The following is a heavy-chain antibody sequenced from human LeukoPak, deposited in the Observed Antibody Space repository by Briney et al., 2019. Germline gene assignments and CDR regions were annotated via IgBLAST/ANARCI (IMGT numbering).Heavy chain of an antibody. CDR3: ARGPMLVITTIFDY. V-gene: IGHV3-23*01. D-gene: IGHD3-22*01. Sequence: GGSLRLSCAASGFTFSSYAMSWVRQAPGKGLEWVSDISGSGGSTNYAASVKGRFTTSRDNAKNSLYLQMNSLRAEGTAVYFCARGPMLVITTIFDYWGQGTLVTVSS. CDR2: ISGSGGST. J-gene: IGHJ4*02. CDR1: GFTFSSYA.